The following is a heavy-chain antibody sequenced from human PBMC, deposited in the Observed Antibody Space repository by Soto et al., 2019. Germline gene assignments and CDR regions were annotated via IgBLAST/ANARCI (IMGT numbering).Heavy chain of an antibody. CDR3: ARRYGYSFDY. D-gene: IGHD1-1*01. V-gene: IGHV4-59*08. CDR1: GGSISRYD. Sequence: SETLSLTCTVSGGSISRYDWSWIRQAPGKKLEWIGYIYSSGATNYNPSLKSRVTMSRDTSKNQFSLKLSSVTAADTAVYYCARRYGYSFDYWGQGTLVT. CDR2: IYSSGAT. J-gene: IGHJ4*02.